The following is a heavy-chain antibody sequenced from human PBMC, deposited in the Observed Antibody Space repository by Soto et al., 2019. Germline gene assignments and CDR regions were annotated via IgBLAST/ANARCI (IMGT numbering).Heavy chain of an antibody. CDR1: GGSISSGDYY. CDR2: IYYNGNT. D-gene: IGHD3-9*01. CDR3: AKRLEGPSGYYSEDY. Sequence: SETLSLTCTVSGGSISSGDYYWSWIRQLPGKDLEWIAYIYYNGNTYYTPSLKSRATISLDTSRNQFFLNLNSVTAADTAVYYCAKRLEGPSGYYSEDYWGQGTQVTVSS. V-gene: IGHV4-31*03. J-gene: IGHJ4*02.